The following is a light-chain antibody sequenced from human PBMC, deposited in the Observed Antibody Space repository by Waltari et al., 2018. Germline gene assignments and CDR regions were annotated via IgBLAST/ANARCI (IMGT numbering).Light chain of an antibody. CDR1: TGAVTSDYY. CDR2: STA. Sequence: QTVVTQEPSLTVSPGGTVTLTCASSTGAVTSDYYPNWFQQKPGQAPRALIYSTANRPSRTPARFSGSLRGGKAALTLSGVQPEDEAHYYCLFYYGGAGVCGGGTKLTVL. CDR3: LFYYGGAGV. V-gene: IGLV7-43*01. J-gene: IGLJ3*02.